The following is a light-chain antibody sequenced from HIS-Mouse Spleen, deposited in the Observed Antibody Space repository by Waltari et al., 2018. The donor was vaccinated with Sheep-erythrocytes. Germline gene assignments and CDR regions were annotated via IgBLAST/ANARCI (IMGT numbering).Light chain of an antibody. CDR3: QAWDSSTAV. CDR2: QDS. V-gene: IGLV3-1*01. CDR1: KLGDKY. Sequence: SYELTQPPSVSVSPGQTASITCSGDKLGDKYACWYQQKPGQSPVLVIYQDSKQPSGIRERFSGSNSGNTATLTISGTQAMDEADYYCQAWDSSTAVFGGGTKLTVL. J-gene: IGLJ2*01.